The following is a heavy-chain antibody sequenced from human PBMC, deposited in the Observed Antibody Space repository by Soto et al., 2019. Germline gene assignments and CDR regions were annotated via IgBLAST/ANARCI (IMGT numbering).Heavy chain of an antibody. V-gene: IGHV4-39*01. CDR3: ATFVVPASRHTGFDF. CDR1: GGSISTSNYY. Sequence: QLPLQESGPGLVKPSETLSLTCTVSGGSISTSNYYWGWVRQPPGKGLDWIGNIYYSGTTYYNPTRKSPVTISVDTSKNQFSLKLNSVTAADTTVYYCATFVVPASRHTGFDFWGPGTLVTVSS. CDR2: IYYSGTT. D-gene: IGHD2-21*02. J-gene: IGHJ4*02.